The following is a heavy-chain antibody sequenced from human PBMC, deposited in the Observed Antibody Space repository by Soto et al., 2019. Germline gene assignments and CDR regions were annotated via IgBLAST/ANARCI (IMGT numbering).Heavy chain of an antibody. V-gene: IGHV4-34*01. CDR2: INHSGST. J-gene: IGHJ4*02. Sequence: KSSETLSLTCAVYGGSFSGYYWSWIRQPPGKGLEWIGEINHSGSTNYNPSLKSRVTISVDTSKNQFSLKLSSVTAADTAVYYCASRGGVVPTDYWGQGTLVTVSS. CDR1: GGSFSGYY. CDR3: ASRGGVVPTDY. D-gene: IGHD3-3*01.